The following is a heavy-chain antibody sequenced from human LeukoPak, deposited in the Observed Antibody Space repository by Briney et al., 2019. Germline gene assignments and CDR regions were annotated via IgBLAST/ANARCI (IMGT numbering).Heavy chain of an antibody. CDR1: RYNFTTYW. CDR2: IDPSDSYT. J-gene: IGHJ5*02. Sequence: GESLRISCKGSRYNFTTYWISWVRQMPGRGLEWMGRIDPSDSYTNYSPSLQGHVTISADKSISTAYLQWSSLKASDTAMYYCTREGRRDSGSYYSWFDPWGQGTLVTVSS. V-gene: IGHV5-10-1*01. CDR3: TREGRRDSGSYYSWFDP. D-gene: IGHD3-10*01.